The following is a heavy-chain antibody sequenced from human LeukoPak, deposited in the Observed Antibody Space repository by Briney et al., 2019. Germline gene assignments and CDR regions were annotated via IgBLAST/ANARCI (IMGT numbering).Heavy chain of an antibody. D-gene: IGHD3-10*01. CDR2: ISGSGGST. J-gene: IGHJ4*02. CDR3: AKDRAPGYYGSGTPEDYFDY. CDR1: GFTFSSDA. Sequence: GGSLRLSCAASGFTFSSDAMSWDRQAPGKGLEWVSAISGSGGSTYYADSVKGRFTISRDNSKNTLYLQMNSLRAEDTAVYYCAKDRAPGYYGSGTPEDYFDYWGQGTLVTVSS. V-gene: IGHV3-23*01.